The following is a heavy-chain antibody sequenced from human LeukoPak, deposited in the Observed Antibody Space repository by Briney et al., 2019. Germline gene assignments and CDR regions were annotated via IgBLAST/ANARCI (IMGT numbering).Heavy chain of an antibody. D-gene: IGHD3-16*02. J-gene: IGHJ4*02. CDR2: ISAYNGNT. CDR3: ARGQPDYDYVWGSYPSYYFDY. V-gene: IGHV1-18*01. Sequence: ASVTVSCKASGYTFTSHGISWVRQAPGQGLEWMGWISAYNGNTNYAQKLQGRVTMTTDTSTSTAYMELRSLRSDDTAVYYCARGQPDYDYVWGSYPSYYFDYWGQGTLVTVSS. CDR1: GYTFTSHG.